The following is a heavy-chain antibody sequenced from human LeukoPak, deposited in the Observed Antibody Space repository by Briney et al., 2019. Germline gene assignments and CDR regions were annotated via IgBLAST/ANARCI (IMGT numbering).Heavy chain of an antibody. CDR2: ISAYNGNT. J-gene: IGHJ4*02. V-gene: IGHV1-18*01. D-gene: IGHD3-22*01. Sequence: GASVKVSCKASGYTFTSYGISWVRQAPGQGLEWMGWISAYNGNTNYAQKLQGRVTITADESTSTAYMELSSLRSEDTAVYYCARGKNTYYYDSSGYYLISYWGQGTLVTVSS. CDR3: ARGKNTYYYDSSGYYLISY. CDR1: GYTFTSYG.